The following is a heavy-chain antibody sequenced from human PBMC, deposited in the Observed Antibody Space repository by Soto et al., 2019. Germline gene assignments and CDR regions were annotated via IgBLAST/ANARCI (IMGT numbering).Heavy chain of an antibody. Sequence: PSETLSLTCTVSGGSISSYYWSWIRQPPGKGLEWIGYIYYSGSTNYNPSLKSRVTISVDTSKNQFSLKLSSVTAADTAVYYCARATVAGKANDAFDIWGQGTMVTVSS. D-gene: IGHD6-19*01. V-gene: IGHV4-59*01. CDR2: IYYSGST. CDR1: GGSISSYY. CDR3: ARATVAGKANDAFDI. J-gene: IGHJ3*02.